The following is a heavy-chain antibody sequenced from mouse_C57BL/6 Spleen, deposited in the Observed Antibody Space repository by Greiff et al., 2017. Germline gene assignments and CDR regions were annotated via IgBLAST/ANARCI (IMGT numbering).Heavy chain of an antibody. Sequence: QVQLQQSGAELARPGASVKMSCKASGYTFTSYTMHWVKQRPGQGLEWIGYINPSSGYTKYNQKFKDKATVTADKSSSTAYMQLISLTSEDSAVYDCARSPITTVAYFDYWGQGTTLTVSS. J-gene: IGHJ2*01. CDR2: INPSSGYT. CDR3: ARSPITTVAYFDY. CDR1: GYTFTSYT. D-gene: IGHD1-1*01. V-gene: IGHV1-4*01.